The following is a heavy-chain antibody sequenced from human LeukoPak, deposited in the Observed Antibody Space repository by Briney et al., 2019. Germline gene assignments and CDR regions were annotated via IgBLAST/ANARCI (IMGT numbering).Heavy chain of an antibody. D-gene: IGHD3-22*01. Sequence: ASVKVSCKASGYSFTSYRLTWVRPAPGQGLEWMGWISAYNGNTNYAQKLQDRVTMTTDTPTSTAYMELRSLRSDDTAVYYGAKYFTYSGDSSGYPALGYWGQGTLVTVSS. J-gene: IGHJ4*02. V-gene: IGHV1-18*01. CDR3: AKYFTYSGDSSGYPALGY. CDR1: GYSFTSYR. CDR2: ISAYNGNT.